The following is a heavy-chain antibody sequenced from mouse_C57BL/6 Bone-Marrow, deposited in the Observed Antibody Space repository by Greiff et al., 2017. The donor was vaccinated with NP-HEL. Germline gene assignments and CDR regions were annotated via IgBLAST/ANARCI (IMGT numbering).Heavy chain of an antibody. D-gene: IGHD2-4*01. CDR1: GYTFTSYG. CDR2: IYPRSGNT. J-gene: IGHJ2*01. CDR3: ARRPYDYDGFFDY. Sequence: VQLQQSGAELARPGASVKLSCKASGYTFTSYGISWVKQRTGQGLEWIGEIYPRSGNTYYNEKFKGKATVTTDKSSSTAYMELRSLTSEDSAVYFCARRPYDYDGFFDYWGQGTTLTVSS. V-gene: IGHV1-81*01.